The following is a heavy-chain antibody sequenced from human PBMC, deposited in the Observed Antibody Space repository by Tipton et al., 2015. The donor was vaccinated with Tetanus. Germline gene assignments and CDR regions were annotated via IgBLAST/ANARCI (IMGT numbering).Heavy chain of an antibody. Sequence: TLSLTCTVSGGSISGSSYYWGWIRQPPGKGLEWIGSIYYSGSSYYNPTLKSRVTISIDRSKNQLSLKLTSVTAADTAVYYCARATSTGPAYNWFDPWGQGTLVTVSS. D-gene: IGHD2-8*02. J-gene: IGHJ5*02. CDR2: IYYSGSS. V-gene: IGHV4-39*07. CDR1: GGSISGSSYY. CDR3: ARATSTGPAYNWFDP.